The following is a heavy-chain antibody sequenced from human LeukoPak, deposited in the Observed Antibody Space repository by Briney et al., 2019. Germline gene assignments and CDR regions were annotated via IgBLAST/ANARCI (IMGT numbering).Heavy chain of an antibody. V-gene: IGHV5-51*01. CDR1: GYKFSTYW. J-gene: IGHJ3*01. CDR2: IFPNDSDT. D-gene: IGHD3-22*01. Sequence: GESLKISCKGSGYKFSTYWIAWVRQMPGKGLEWMGIIFPNDSDTRYNPSCQGQVTISADKSVSTAYLQWNSLRASDTAMYYCARPNITSYYDSRGYDGFDVWGQGTMVAVSS. CDR3: ARPNITSYYDSRGYDGFDV.